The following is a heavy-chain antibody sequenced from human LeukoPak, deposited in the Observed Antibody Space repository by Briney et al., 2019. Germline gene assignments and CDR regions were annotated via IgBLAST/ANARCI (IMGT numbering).Heavy chain of an antibody. V-gene: IGHV3-30-3*01. Sequence: QPGRSLRLSCAASGFTFSNFGIHWVRQAPGKGLEWVALISHDGSNQYYPDSVKGRFTISRDNSENTLSLHMNSLRAEDTAMYYCAREGYYAFDIWGQGTMVSVSS. CDR1: GFTFSNFG. D-gene: IGHD3-22*01. J-gene: IGHJ3*02. CDR2: ISHDGSNQ. CDR3: AREGYYAFDI.